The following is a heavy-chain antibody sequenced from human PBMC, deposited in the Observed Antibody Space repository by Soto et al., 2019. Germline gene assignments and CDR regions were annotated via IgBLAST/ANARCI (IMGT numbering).Heavy chain of an antibody. CDR2: INPSGGST. CDR1: GYTFTSYY. J-gene: IGHJ4*02. Sequence: QVQLVQSGAEVKKPGASVKVSCKASGYTFTSYYMNWVRQAPGQGLEWMGIINPSGGSTSYAQKFQVRVTMTRDTTRSTVYMELSILRSEDTAVYYCARYLGGGISDYWGQGTLVTVSS. D-gene: IGHD3-10*01. V-gene: IGHV1-46*01. CDR3: ARYLGGGISDY.